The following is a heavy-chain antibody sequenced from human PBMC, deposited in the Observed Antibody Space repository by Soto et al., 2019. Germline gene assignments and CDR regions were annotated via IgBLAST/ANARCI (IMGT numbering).Heavy chain of an antibody. D-gene: IGHD3-10*01. CDR3: TREGSAPYYYYGMDA. V-gene: IGHV1-69*04. Sequence: SVKVSCKPSGGSFSTYTITWVRQAPGQGLEWMGRIIPILDIANYAQNLQGRVIMTADTSTSTAYMELRSLRSDDTAIYYCTREGSAPYYYYGMDAWGQGTTVTVSS. J-gene: IGHJ6*02. CDR1: GGSFSTYT. CDR2: IIPILDIA.